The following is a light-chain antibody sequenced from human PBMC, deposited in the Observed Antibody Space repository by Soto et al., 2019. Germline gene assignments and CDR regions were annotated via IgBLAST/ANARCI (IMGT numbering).Light chain of an antibody. CDR1: QTISSW. Sequence: DIQMTQSPSTLSGSVGDRVTITCRASQTISSWLAWYQQKPGKAPKLLIYKASTLKSGVPSRLSGSGSGTEFTLTISSLQPDDFATYYCQHYNSYSEAFGHGTKVELK. CDR3: QHYNSYSEA. CDR2: KAS. J-gene: IGKJ1*01. V-gene: IGKV1-5*03.